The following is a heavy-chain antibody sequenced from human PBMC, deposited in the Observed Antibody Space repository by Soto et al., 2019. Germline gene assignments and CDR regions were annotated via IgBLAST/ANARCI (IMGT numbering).Heavy chain of an antibody. Sequence: SETLSLTCAVYGGSFSGYYWSWIRQPPGKGLEWIGEINHSGSTNYNPSLKSRVTISVDTSKNQFSLKLSSVTAADTAVYYCARGLRAAAGTMKAFDIWGQGTRVTVS. D-gene: IGHD6-13*01. CDR1: GGSFSGYY. CDR3: ARGLRAAAGTMKAFDI. CDR2: INHSGST. V-gene: IGHV4-34*01. J-gene: IGHJ3*02.